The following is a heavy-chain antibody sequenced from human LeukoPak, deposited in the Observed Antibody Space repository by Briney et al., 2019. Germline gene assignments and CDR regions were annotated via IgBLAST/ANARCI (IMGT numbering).Heavy chain of an antibody. CDR2: IIPIFGTA. CDR3: ARADCSSTSCPPAI. V-gene: IGHV1-69*05. CDR1: EGTFSSYA. D-gene: IGHD2-2*01. Sequence: ASVKVSCKASEGTFSSYAISWVRQAPGQGLEWMGGIIPIFGTANYAQKFQGRVTITTDESTSTAYMELSSLRSEDTAVYYCARADCSSTSCPPAIWGQGTMVTVSS. J-gene: IGHJ3*02.